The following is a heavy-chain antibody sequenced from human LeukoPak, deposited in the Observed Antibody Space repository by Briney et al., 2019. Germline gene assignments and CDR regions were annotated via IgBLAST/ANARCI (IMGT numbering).Heavy chain of an antibody. D-gene: IGHD5/OR15-5a*01. CDR3: ARGIYDNLYYYYYMDV. CDR1: GFTFSDYY. J-gene: IGHJ6*03. Sequence: GGSLRLSCAASGFTFSDYYMSWIRQAPGKGLEWVTYISSSGSTIYYADSVKGRFTISRDNTKNSLYLQLNSLRAEDTAVYYCARGIYDNLYYYYYMDVWGKGTTVIVSS. V-gene: IGHV3-11*01. CDR2: ISSSGSTI.